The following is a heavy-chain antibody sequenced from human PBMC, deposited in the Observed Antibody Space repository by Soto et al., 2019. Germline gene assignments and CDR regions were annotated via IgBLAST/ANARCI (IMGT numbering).Heavy chain of an antibody. CDR2: INHSGST. V-gene: IGHV4-34*01. CDR3: ARGSLLIVVVPAATKTLDY. CDR1: GGSFSGYY. D-gene: IGHD2-2*01. Sequence: QVQLQQWGAGLLKPSETLSLTCAVYGGSFSGYYWSWIRQPPGTGLEWIGEINHSGSTNYNPSLKSRVTISVDTSKKQFSLKLSSVTAADTAVYYCARGSLLIVVVPAATKTLDYWGQGTLVTVSS. J-gene: IGHJ4*02.